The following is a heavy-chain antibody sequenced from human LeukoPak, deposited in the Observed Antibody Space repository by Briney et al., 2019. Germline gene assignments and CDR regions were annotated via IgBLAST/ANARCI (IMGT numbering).Heavy chain of an antibody. CDR2: ISSGGSTI. CDR3: ARGVEASGVGFYAFDI. CDR1: GFTFSDYY. V-gene: IGHV3-11*01. D-gene: IGHD6-13*01. Sequence: GGSLRLSCAVSGFTFSDYYMSWIRQAPGKGLEWVSYISSGGSTISHADSVKGRFTISRDNAENSLYLQMNSLRAEDTAVYYCARGVEASGVGFYAFDIWGQGTMVTVSS. J-gene: IGHJ3*02.